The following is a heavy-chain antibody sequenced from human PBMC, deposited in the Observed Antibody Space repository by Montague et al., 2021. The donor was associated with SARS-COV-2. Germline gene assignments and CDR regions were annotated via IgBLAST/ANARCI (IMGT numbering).Heavy chain of an antibody. CDR3: VRHPHYDGLNGPPDF. Sequence: TLSLTCTVSGGSVNSGDYFWTWIRQPAGKRLEWIGRVYTTGDTNYNPSLKSRVTISVDTSKNQFSLKLTSVTAADTAFYYCVRHPHYDGLNGPPDFWDQGTLVTVSS. J-gene: IGHJ4*02. D-gene: IGHD3-9*01. V-gene: IGHV4-61*02. CDR2: VYTTGDT. CDR1: GGSVNSGDYF.